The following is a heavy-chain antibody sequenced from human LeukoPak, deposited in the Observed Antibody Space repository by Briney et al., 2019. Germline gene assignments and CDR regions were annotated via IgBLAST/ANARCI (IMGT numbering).Heavy chain of an antibody. CDR3: ARTHPHGYYDSSAYSH. J-gene: IGHJ4*02. Sequence: SVKVSCKASGGTFSSYAISWVRQAPGQGLEWMGGIIPIFGTANYAQQFQGRVTITADESTSTAYMELSSLRSEDTAVYYCARTHPHGYYDSSAYSHWGQGTLVTVSS. CDR1: GGTFSSYA. CDR2: IIPIFGTA. D-gene: IGHD3-22*01. V-gene: IGHV1-69*13.